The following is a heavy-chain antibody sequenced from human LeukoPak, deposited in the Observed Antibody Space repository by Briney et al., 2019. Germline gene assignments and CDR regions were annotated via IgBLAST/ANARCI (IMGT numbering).Heavy chain of an antibody. CDR3: AREVTGTLYYYYGMDV. J-gene: IGHJ6*02. Sequence: GASVKVSCKASGYTFTSYDINWVRPATGQGLEWMRWMNPNSGNTGYAQKFQGRVTMTRNTSISTAYMELSSLRSEDTAVYYCAREVTGTLYYYYGMDVWGQGTTVTVSS. CDR1: GYTFTSYD. D-gene: IGHD1-20*01. V-gene: IGHV1-8*01. CDR2: MNPNSGNT.